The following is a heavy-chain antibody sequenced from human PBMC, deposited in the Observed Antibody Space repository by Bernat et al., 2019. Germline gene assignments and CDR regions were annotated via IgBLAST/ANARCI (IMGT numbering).Heavy chain of an antibody. Sequence: QLQLQESGPGLVKPSETLSLTCTVSGGSISSSSYYWGWIRQPPGKGLEWIGSIYYSGSTYYNPSLKSRVTISVDTSKNQFSLKLSSVTAADTAVYYCARPYYDFWSGYFGYFDYWGQGTLVTVSS. J-gene: IGHJ4*02. CDR1: GGSISSSSYY. CDR3: ARPYYDFWSGYFGYFDY. D-gene: IGHD3-3*01. CDR2: IYYSGST. V-gene: IGHV4-39*01.